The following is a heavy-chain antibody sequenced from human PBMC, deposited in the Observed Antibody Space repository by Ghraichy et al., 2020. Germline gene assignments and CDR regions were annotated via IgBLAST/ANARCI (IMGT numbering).Heavy chain of an antibody. Sequence: GGSLRLSCAASGFTFSSYAMHWVRQAPGKGLEWVAVISYDGSNKYYADSVKGRFTISRDNSKNTLYLQMNSLRAEDTAVYYCAREEVGYYGGMTGAFDIWGQGTMVTVSS. D-gene: IGHD4-23*01. CDR1: GFTFSSYA. V-gene: IGHV3-30-3*01. CDR3: AREEVGYYGGMTGAFDI. CDR2: ISYDGSNK. J-gene: IGHJ3*02.